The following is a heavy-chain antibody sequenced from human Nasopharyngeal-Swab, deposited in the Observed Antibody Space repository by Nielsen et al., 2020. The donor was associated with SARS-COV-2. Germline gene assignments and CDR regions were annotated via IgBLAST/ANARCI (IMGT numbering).Heavy chain of an antibody. CDR1: GDSIAYSTFY. CDR2: IYYNGNT. CDR3: VRSSSWYYFDY. V-gene: IGHV4-39*01. J-gene: IGHJ4*02. D-gene: IGHD6-13*01. Sequence: SETLSLTCTVSGDSIAYSTFYWVWIRQPPGKGLEWFGNIYYNGNTYQNPSLKSRLTISVNKSKNQFSLQLSSVTAADTAVYYCVRSSSWYYFDYWAQGTQVTVSS.